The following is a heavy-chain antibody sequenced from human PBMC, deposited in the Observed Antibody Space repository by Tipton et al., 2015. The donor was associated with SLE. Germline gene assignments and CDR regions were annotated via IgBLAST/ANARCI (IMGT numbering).Heavy chain of an antibody. CDR1: GLTFNVYA. D-gene: IGHD5-24*01. J-gene: IGHJ3*02. CDR2: ISYDGTNK. CDR3: ARDGDDDGAFDI. Sequence: SLRLSCAAYGLTFNVYAMHWVRQAPGEGLEWVSTISYDGTNKYYADSVKGRFTTTRDNSQNTLYLQMQSLRPEGTAVYYCARDGDDDGAFDIWGQGTMVSVSS. V-gene: IGHV3-30-3*01.